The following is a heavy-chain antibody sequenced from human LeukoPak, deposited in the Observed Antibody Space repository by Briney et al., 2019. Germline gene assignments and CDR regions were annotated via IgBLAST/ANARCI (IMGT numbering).Heavy chain of an antibody. D-gene: IGHD4-17*01. CDR2: ISYDGSNK. Sequence: GGSLRLSCAASGFTFSSYGMHWVRQAPGKGLEWVAVISYDGSNKYYADSVKGRFTISRDNSKNTLYLQMSSLRAEDTAVYYCAKPREDGDYLDYWGQGTLVTVSS. J-gene: IGHJ4*02. CDR3: AKPREDGDYLDY. V-gene: IGHV3-30*18. CDR1: GFTFSSYG.